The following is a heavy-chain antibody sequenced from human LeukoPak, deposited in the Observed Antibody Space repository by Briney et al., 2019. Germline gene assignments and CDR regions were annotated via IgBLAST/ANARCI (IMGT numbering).Heavy chain of an antibody. CDR3: SRDSARRDGYNFDY. Sequence: GGSLRLSCAASGFTFSTYAMHWVRQAPGKGLQWVALISYDGSIKHYADSVKGRFTISRDNSKNTLYLQMNTLRAEDTALYYCSRDSARRDGYNFDYWGQGTLVTVSS. V-gene: IGHV3-30*04. CDR1: GFTFSTYA. J-gene: IGHJ4*02. D-gene: IGHD5-24*01. CDR2: ISYDGSIK.